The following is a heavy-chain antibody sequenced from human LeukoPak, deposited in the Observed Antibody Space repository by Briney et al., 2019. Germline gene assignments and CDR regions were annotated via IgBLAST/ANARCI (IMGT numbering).Heavy chain of an antibody. Sequence: SETLSLTCTVSGGSISTSGYYWGWIRQPPGKGLEWIGSIYYSGSTYFNPSLKSRVTIYVDMSKNQFSLKLSSVTAADTAVYYCARHVVGTTHPYWFDPWGQGTLVIVSS. D-gene: IGHD1-26*01. CDR3: ARHVVGTTHPYWFDP. V-gene: IGHV4-39*01. J-gene: IGHJ5*02. CDR2: IYYSGST. CDR1: GGSISTSGYY.